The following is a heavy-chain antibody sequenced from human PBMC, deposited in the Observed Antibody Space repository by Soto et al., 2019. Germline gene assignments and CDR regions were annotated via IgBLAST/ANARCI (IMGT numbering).Heavy chain of an antibody. D-gene: IGHD6-6*01. J-gene: IGHJ4*02. V-gene: IGHV4-34*01. Sequence: QVQLQQWGAGLLKPSETLSLTCAVYGGSFSGYYWSWIRQPPGKGLEWIGEINHSGSTNYNPSLKSRVTISVDTSKNQCSLKLSSVTAADTAVYYCARNHILWRSYQLVLTRQCVYFDYWGQGTLVTVSS. CDR1: GGSFSGYY. CDR2: INHSGST. CDR3: ARNHILWRSYQLVLTRQCVYFDY.